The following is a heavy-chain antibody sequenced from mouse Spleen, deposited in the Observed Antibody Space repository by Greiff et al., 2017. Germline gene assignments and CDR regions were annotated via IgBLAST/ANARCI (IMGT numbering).Heavy chain of an antibody. D-gene: IGHD2-1*01. CDR2: IYPGSGST. CDR3: ARYGNYRDYAMDY. Sequence: QVQLQQPGAELVKPGASVKMSCKASGYTFTSYWITWVKQRPGQGLEWIGDIYPGSGSTNYNEKFKSKATLTVDTSSSTAYMQLSSLTSEDSAVYYCARYGNYRDYAMDYWGQGTSVTVSS. V-gene: IGHV1-55*01. CDR1: GYTFTSYW. J-gene: IGHJ4*01.